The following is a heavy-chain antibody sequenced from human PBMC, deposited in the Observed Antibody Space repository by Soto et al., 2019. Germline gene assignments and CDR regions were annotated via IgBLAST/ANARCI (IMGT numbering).Heavy chain of an antibody. Sequence: ESGPTLVNPTETLTLTCTVSGFSLSNARMGVGWIRQPPGKALEWLAHIFWNDEKTHSTSLQSRLTISMDSSRSQVVLTMTNMDPVDTATYFCARMGSRYGYESFDVWGQGTMVTVSS. V-gene: IGHV2-26*01. D-gene: IGHD5-18*01. CDR2: IFWNDEK. J-gene: IGHJ3*01. CDR3: ARMGSRYGYESFDV. CDR1: GFSLSNARMG.